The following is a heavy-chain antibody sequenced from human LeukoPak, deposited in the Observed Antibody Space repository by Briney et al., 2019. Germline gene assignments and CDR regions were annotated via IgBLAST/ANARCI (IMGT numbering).Heavy chain of an antibody. CDR1: GGTFSSYA. CDR2: IIPIFGTA. J-gene: IGHJ4*02. V-gene: IGHV1-69*05. CDR3: ARDRGGYYDFWSGYLSFDY. D-gene: IGHD3-3*01. Sequence: GASVKVSCKASGGTFSSYAISWVRQAPGQGLEWMGRIIPIFGTANYAQKFQGRVTITTDESTSTAYMELSSLRPEDTAVYYCARDRGGYYDFWSGYLSFDYWGQGTLVTVSS.